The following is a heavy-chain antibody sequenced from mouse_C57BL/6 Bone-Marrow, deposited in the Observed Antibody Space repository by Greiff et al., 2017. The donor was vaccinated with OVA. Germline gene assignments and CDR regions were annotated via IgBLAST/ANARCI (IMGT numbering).Heavy chain of an antibody. CDR2: IDPENGDT. Sequence: VQLQQSGAGLVRPGASVKLSCTASGFNIKDDYMHWVKQRPEQGLEWIGWIDPENGDTEYASKFQGKATITADTSSNTAYLQLSSLTSEDTAVYYCTTVEGGYWGQGTTLTVSS. J-gene: IGHJ2*01. CDR1: GFNIKDDY. CDR3: TTVEGGY. V-gene: IGHV14-4*01. D-gene: IGHD1-1*01.